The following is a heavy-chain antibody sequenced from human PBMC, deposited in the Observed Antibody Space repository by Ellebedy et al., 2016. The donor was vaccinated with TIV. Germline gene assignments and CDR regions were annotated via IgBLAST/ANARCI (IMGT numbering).Heavy chain of an antibody. CDR2: MTPNSGNA. CDR3: ARHPPGEYCTGDSC. D-gene: IGHD2-15*01. CDR1: GYTFTSYD. Sequence: AASVQVSCKASGYTFTSYDINWARQATGQGLEWMGWMTPNSGNAGSAQKFQGRVTMTWNTSISTAYMELSSLRSEDTAVYYCARHPPGEYCTGDSCWGQGTLVTVSS. J-gene: IGHJ4*02. V-gene: IGHV1-8*01.